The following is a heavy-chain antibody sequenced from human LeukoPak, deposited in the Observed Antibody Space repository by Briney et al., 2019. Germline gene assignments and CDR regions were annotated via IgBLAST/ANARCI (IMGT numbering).Heavy chain of an antibody. CDR2: INYSENMDRDNN. J-gene: IGHJ5*02. Sequence: SETLSLTCTVSGGSMSSYYWSWIRQPPGKGLEWIGYINYSENMDRDNNNYSPSLKSRVTMSLDMSKDHCSLNLTSVTAADSAVYYCARGRAGIDRWGRGTLV. D-gene: IGHD1-1*01. CDR1: GGSMSSYY. V-gene: IGHV4-59*01. CDR3: ARGRAGIDR.